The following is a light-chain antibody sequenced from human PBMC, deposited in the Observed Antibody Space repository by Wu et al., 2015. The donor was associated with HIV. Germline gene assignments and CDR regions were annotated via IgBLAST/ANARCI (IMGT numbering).Light chain of an antibody. V-gene: IGKV3-20*01. Sequence: NLLTQSPGTLSLSPGERATLSCRASQSINNNYLAWYQQKPGQAPRLLIYHASSRATGIPNRFSGSGSGRDFTLTISSVEPEDFAVYYCQQHGSSPWTFGQGTKVEIK. CDR3: QQHGSSPWT. CDR1: QSINNNY. J-gene: IGKJ1*01. CDR2: HAS.